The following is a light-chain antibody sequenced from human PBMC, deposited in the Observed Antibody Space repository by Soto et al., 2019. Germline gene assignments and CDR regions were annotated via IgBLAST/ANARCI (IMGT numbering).Light chain of an antibody. J-gene: IGLJ1*01. CDR1: SNDVGGYNY. Sequence: QSVLTQPASVSGSPGQSITISCTGTSNDVGGYNYVSWYQHHPGKAPKLMIYEVSDRPSGVSNRFSGSKSGNTASLTISGLQAEDEADYYCSSYTGSNIRYVFGTGNKV. V-gene: IGLV2-14*01. CDR2: EVS. CDR3: SSYTGSNIRYV.